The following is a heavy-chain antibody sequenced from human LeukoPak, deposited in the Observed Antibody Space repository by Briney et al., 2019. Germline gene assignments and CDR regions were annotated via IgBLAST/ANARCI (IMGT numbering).Heavy chain of an antibody. CDR2: ISSSSSYI. D-gene: IGHD6-19*01. CDR1: GFTFSSYS. V-gene: IGHV3-21*01. J-gene: IGHJ4*02. Sequence: PGGSLRLSCAASGFTFSSYSMNWVRQAPGKGLEWVSSISSSSSYIYYADSVKGRFTISRDNAKNSLYLQMNSLRAEDTAVYYCARDGGVGRRAVAGTFDYWGQGTLVTVSS. CDR3: ARDGGVGRRAVAGTFDY.